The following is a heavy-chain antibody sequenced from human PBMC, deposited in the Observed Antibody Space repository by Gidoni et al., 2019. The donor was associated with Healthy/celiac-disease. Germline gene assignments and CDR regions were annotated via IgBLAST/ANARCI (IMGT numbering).Heavy chain of an antibody. CDR1: GGTFRSYA. D-gene: IGHD3-22*01. J-gene: IGHJ4*02. V-gene: IGHV1-69*01. CDR3: ARDSGYYDSRPPENYFDY. Sequence: QVQLVQSGAEVKKPGSSVKVSCKASGGTFRSYAISWVRQGPGQGLEWMGGIIPIFGTANDAQKFQGRVTITADESTSTAYMELSSLRSEDTAVYYCARDSGYYDSRPPENYFDYWGQGTLVTVSS. CDR2: IIPIFGTA.